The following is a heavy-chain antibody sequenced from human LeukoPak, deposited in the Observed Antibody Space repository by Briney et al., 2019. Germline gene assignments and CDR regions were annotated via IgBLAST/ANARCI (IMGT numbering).Heavy chain of an antibody. CDR1: GYSISSGYY. Sequence: PSETLSLTCTVSGYSISSGYYWGWIRQPPGKGLEWIGSIYHSGSTYYNPSLKSRVTISVDTSKNQFSLKLSSVTAADTAVYYCARAPRIAAAERFDPWGQGTLVTVSS. V-gene: IGHV4-38-2*02. CDR3: ARAPRIAAAERFDP. J-gene: IGHJ5*02. D-gene: IGHD6-13*01. CDR2: IYHSGST.